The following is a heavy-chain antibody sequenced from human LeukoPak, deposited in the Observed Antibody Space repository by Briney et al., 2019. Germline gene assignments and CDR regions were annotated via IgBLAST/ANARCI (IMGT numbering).Heavy chain of an antibody. V-gene: IGHV4-59*08. Sequence: SETLSLTCTVSGGSITSYYWSWIRQPPGKGLEWIGYIYYSGSTNYNPSLKSRVTISIDTSKNQFSLKLSSVTAADTAIYFCARRPYCSDIRYYRMDVWGQGTTVTVSS. D-gene: IGHD2-15*01. J-gene: IGHJ6*02. CDR3: ARRPYCSDIRYYRMDV. CDR2: IYYSGST. CDR1: GGSITSYY.